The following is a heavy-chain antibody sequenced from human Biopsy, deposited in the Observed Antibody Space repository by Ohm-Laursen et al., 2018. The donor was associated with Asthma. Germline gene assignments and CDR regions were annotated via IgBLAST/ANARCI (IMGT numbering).Heavy chain of an antibody. CDR1: RIAVRGDH. CDR3: ARGDSSNWSHYYFDY. D-gene: IGHD3-22*01. J-gene: IGHJ4*02. V-gene: IGHV3-53*01. CDR2: IYSGGTS. Sequence: SLRLSCAASRIAVRGDHMFWVRHAPGKGLEWVSVIYSGGTSHTADSVRGRFTISRDYSKNTLYLQMHSLRAEDTAVYYCARGDSSNWSHYYFDYWGQGTLVTVSS.